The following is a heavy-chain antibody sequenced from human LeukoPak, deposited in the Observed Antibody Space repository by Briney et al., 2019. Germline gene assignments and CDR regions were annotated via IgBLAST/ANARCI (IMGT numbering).Heavy chain of an antibody. Sequence: SETLSLTCAVYGGSFSGYYWSWIRQPPGKGLEWIGEINHSGSTNYNPSLKSRATISVDTSKNQFSLKLSSVTAADTAVYYCARGRVSEIVVVPAARPFDYWGQGTLVTVSS. V-gene: IGHV4-34*01. CDR1: GGSFSGYY. D-gene: IGHD2-2*02. CDR3: ARGRVSEIVVVPAARPFDY. J-gene: IGHJ4*02. CDR2: INHSGST.